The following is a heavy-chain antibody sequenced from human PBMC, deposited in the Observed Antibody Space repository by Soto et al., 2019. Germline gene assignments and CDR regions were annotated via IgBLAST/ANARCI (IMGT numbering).Heavy chain of an antibody. CDR1: GGSISSGDYY. Sequence: QVQLQESGPGLVKPSQTLSLTCTVSGGSISSGDYYWSWIRQPPGKGLEWIGYIYYSGSTYYNPSLKSRVTISVDTSKNQFSLKLGSVTAADTAVYYCARRESGGYDYRWFDPWGQGTLVTVSS. CDR3: ARRESGGYDYRWFDP. V-gene: IGHV4-30-4*01. J-gene: IGHJ5*02. CDR2: IYYSGST. D-gene: IGHD5-12*01.